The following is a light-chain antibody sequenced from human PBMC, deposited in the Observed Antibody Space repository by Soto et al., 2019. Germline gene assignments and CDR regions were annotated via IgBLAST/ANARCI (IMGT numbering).Light chain of an antibody. Sequence: EIVLTQSPVTLSLSPGERATLSCRASQSVSNYLAWYQRKPGQAPRLLIYDASNRATGIPARFSGSGSGTDFTLTISSLEPEDFAVYYCQQRSNWPLFGPGTKVDI. J-gene: IGKJ3*01. V-gene: IGKV3-11*01. CDR1: QSVSNY. CDR3: QQRSNWPL. CDR2: DAS.